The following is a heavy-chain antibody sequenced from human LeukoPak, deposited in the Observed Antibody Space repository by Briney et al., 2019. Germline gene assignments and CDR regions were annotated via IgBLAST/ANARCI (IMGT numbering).Heavy chain of an antibody. CDR2: IRSKAYGGTT. CDR3: ARDGVLLWFGESRGVDY. D-gene: IGHD3-10*01. Sequence: GGSQRLSCTASGFTFGDYAMSWFRQAPGKGLEWVGFIRSKAYGGTTEYAASVKGRCTISRDDSKSIAYLQMDSLKTEDTAVYYCARDGVLLWFGESRGVDYWGQGTLVTVSS. CDR1: GFTFGDYA. V-gene: IGHV3-49*03. J-gene: IGHJ4*02.